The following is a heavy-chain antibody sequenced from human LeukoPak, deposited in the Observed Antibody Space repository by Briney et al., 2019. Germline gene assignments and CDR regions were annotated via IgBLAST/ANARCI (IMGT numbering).Heavy chain of an antibody. V-gene: IGHV4-39*07. J-gene: IGHJ5*02. CDR1: LGSISVSSKC. CDR2: IYKSGST. Sequence: PSETLSVTPADPLGSISVSSKCTGSTRLPGGDGLGLVGRIYKSGSTNYTPSLKSRVTISVDTSKNQFSLKLSSVTAADTAVYYCAREPYSSSWYGYHWFDPWGQGTLVTVSS. CDR3: AREPYSSSWYGYHWFDP. D-gene: IGHD6-13*01.